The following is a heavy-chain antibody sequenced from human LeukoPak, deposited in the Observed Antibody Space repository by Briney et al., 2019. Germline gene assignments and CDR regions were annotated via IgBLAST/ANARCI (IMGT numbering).Heavy chain of an antibody. V-gene: IGHV3-30-3*01. CDR1: GFTFSSYA. Sequence: PGRSLRLSCAASGFTFSSYAIHWVRQAPGKGLEWVAVISYDGSNKYYADSVKGRFIISRDNSKNTLYLQMNSLRAEDTAVYYCARETGSAVGSTDFDHWGQGTLVTVSS. J-gene: IGHJ4*02. CDR3: ARETGSAVGSTDFDH. CDR2: ISYDGSNK. D-gene: IGHD4-17*01.